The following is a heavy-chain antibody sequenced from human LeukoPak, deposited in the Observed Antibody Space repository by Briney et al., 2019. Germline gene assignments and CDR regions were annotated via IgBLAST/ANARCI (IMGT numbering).Heavy chain of an antibody. CDR1: GGSFSGYY. CDR2: INHSGST. CDR3: ARGGGSGSYFRYYYMDV. J-gene: IGHJ6*03. V-gene: IGHV4-34*01. Sequence: PSETLSLTCAVYGGSFSGYYWSWIRQPPGKGLEWIGEINHSGSTNYNPSLTSRVTISVDTSKNQFSLKLSSVTAADTAVYYCARGGGSGSYFRYYYMDVWGKGTTVTVSS. D-gene: IGHD3-10*01.